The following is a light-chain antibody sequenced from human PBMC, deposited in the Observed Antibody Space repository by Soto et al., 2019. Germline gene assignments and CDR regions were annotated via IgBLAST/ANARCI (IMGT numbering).Light chain of an antibody. CDR2: SAS. CDR1: QSISSS. CDR3: QQSYSVPRT. Sequence: DIQMTQSPSSLSASVGDRVTITCRASQSISSSLNWYQQKPGKDPNLLIYSASNLQSGVQSRFSGSGSGTDFTLTISSLHPEDFAAYFCQQSYSVPRTFRQGTKLEIK. J-gene: IGKJ2*02. V-gene: IGKV1-39*01.